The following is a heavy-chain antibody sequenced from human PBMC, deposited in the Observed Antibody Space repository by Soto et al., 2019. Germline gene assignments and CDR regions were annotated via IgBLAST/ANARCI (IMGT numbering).Heavy chain of an antibody. CDR1: GFTFSSYW. J-gene: IGHJ6*03. CDR3: ARDLSGWWDYYYYYYMDV. V-gene: IGHV3-7*01. CDR2: IKQDGSEK. D-gene: IGHD6-19*01. Sequence: SLRLSCAASGFTFSSYWMSWVRQAPGKGLEWVANIKQDGSEKYYVDSVKGRFTISRDNAKNSLYLQMNSLRAEDTAVYYCARDLSGWWDYYYYYYMDVWGKGTTVTVSS.